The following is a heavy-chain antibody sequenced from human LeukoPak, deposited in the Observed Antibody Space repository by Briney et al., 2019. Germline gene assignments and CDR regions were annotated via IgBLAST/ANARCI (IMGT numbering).Heavy chain of an antibody. V-gene: IGHV6-1*01. J-gene: IGHJ4*02. Sequence: SQTLSLTCAISGDSVSSNSAAWNWIRQSPSRGLEWLGRTYYRSKWYNDYALSVKSRITINPDTSKNQFSLQLNSVTPEDTAVYYCARAISARVPCAHYCSSTTYDNYYFDYWGQGTLVTVSS. CDR3: ARAISARVPCAHYCSSTTYDNYYFDY. CDR1: GDSVSSNSAA. D-gene: IGHD2-2*01. CDR2: TYYRSKWYN.